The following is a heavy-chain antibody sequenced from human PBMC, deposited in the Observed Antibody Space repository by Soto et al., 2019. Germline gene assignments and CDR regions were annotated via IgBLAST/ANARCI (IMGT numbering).Heavy chain of an antibody. CDR1: GGSISSGGYS. D-gene: IGHD2-2*01. CDR2: IYHSGST. J-gene: IGHJ5*02. V-gene: IGHV4-30-2*01. CDR3: ARVPDR. Sequence: SETLSLTCAFSGGSISSGGYSWSWIRQPPGKGLEWIGYIYHSGSTYYNPSLKSRVIISVDRSKNQFSLKLSSVTAADTAVYYCARVPDRWGQGTLVTV.